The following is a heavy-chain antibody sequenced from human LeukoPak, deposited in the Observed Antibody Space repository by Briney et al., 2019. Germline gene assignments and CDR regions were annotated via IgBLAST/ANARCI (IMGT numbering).Heavy chain of an antibody. J-gene: IGHJ2*01. V-gene: IGHV3-23*01. D-gene: IGHD4-17*01. CDR3: AKDPSDYGDYFGPGGYWYFDL. Sequence: PGGSLRLSCAASGFTFSNFALSWVRQAPGKGLEWVSAISGSGDSTYYADSVKGRFTISRDNSKNTLYLQMNSLRAEDTAVYYCAKDPSDYGDYFGPGGYWYFDLWGRGTLVTVSS. CDR2: ISGSGDST. CDR1: GFTFSNFA.